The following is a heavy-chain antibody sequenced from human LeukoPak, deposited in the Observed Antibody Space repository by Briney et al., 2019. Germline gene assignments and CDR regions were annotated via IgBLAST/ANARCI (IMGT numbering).Heavy chain of an antibody. Sequence: PSETLSLTCAVYGGSFSGYYWSWIRQPPGKGLEWIGEINHSGSTNYNPSLKSRVTISVDTSKNQFSLKLSSVTAADTVVYYCARGSCPPYWRRNWFDPWGQGTLVTVSS. J-gene: IGHJ5*02. V-gene: IGHV4-34*01. D-gene: IGHD2-2*01. CDR2: INHSGST. CDR1: GGSFSGYY. CDR3: ARGSCPPYWRRNWFDP.